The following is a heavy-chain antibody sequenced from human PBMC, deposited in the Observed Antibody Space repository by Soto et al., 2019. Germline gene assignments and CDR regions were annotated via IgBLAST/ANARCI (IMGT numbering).Heavy chain of an antibody. CDR2: IYYSGNT. J-gene: IGHJ5*02. V-gene: IGHV4-31*03. CDR1: GGSISSNDFY. Sequence: QVQLQESGPGLVKPSQTLSLTCIFSGGSISSNDFYWSWIRQHPGKGLEGIGYIYYSGNTYYNPSLKRRVTISVETSKYRFSLEVSSVTAADTAVYYCARLSGSRQSWFAPWGQGTLVTVSS. CDR3: ARLSGSRQSWFAP. D-gene: IGHD6-13*01.